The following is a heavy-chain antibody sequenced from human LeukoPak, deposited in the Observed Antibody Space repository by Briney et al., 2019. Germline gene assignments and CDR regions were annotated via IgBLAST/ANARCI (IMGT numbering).Heavy chain of an antibody. CDR3: ASQIYCSGGSCYSWLGY. D-gene: IGHD2-15*01. V-gene: IGHV5-51*01. CDR1: GYSFNGYW. CDR2: IYPGDSDT. Sequence: GESLKISCKSSGYSFNGYWIAWVRQIPGKGLEWMGSIYPGDSDTRYSPSFQGQVTISADKSISTACLQRSSLKASDTAMYYCASQIYCSGGSCYSWLGYWGQGTLVTVSS. J-gene: IGHJ4*02.